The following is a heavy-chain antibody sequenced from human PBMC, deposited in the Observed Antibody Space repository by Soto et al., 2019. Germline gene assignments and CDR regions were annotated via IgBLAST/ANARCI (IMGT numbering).Heavy chain of an antibody. CDR3: ARLGYCSSTSCSTYNWFDP. J-gene: IGHJ5*02. Sequence: SETLSLTCTVSGGSIGGYYWSWIRQPPGKGLEWIGYIYYSGSTNYNPSLKSRVTISVDTSKNQFSLKLSSVTAADTAVYYCARLGYCSSTSCSTYNWFDPWGQGALVTVSS. V-gene: IGHV4-59*08. D-gene: IGHD2-2*02. CDR1: GGSIGGYY. CDR2: IYYSGST.